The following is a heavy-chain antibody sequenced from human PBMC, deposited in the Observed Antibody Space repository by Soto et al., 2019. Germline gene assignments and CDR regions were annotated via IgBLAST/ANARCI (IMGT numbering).Heavy chain of an antibody. V-gene: IGHV1-69*13. D-gene: IGHD5-18*01. Sequence: SVKVSCKISGGTFSSYAINWVRQAPGQGLEWMGGIIPISATTNYAQKFQGRATITADESTFTSYMELRSLISEDTALYYCARDPGYSYGHPPHRGMDVWGQGTTVTVSS. CDR3: ARDPGYSYGHPPHRGMDV. J-gene: IGHJ6*02. CDR2: IIPISATT. CDR1: GGTFSSYA.